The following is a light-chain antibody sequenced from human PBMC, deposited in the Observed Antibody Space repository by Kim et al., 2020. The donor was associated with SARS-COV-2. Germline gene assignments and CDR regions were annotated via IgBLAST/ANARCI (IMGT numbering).Light chain of an antibody. V-gene: IGLV2-14*01. CDR3: STYTSSNTLL. J-gene: IGLJ3*02. CDR2: DVN. CDR1: SSDVGGYNF. Sequence: QSALTQPASVSGSPGQSITISCSGTSSDVGGYNFVSWYQQHPGKAPKLMIYDVNKRPSGVSNRFSGSKSGNTASLTISGLQAEDEADYCCSTYTSSNTLLFGGGTQLTVL.